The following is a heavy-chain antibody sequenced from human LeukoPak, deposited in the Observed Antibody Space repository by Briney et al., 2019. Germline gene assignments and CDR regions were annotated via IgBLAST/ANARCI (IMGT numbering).Heavy chain of an antibody. D-gene: IGHD2-8*02. CDR2: INHSGST. Sequence: SETLSLTCAVCGGSFSGYYWSWIRQPPGKGLEWIGEINHSGSTNYNPSLKSRVTMSVDTSKNQFSLKLSSVTAADTAVYYCARGARGPGVVGDYWGPGNPGHRLL. CDR3: ARGARGPGVVGDY. CDR1: GGSFSGYY. J-gene: IGHJ4*02. V-gene: IGHV4-34*01.